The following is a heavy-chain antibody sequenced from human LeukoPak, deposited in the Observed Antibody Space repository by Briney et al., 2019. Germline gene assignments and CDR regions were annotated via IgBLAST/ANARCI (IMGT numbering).Heavy chain of an antibody. CDR3: ARQLKTRYDGFDI. CDR2: IYDSGST. Sequence: PSETLSLTCTVSGGSISSSSYYWGWIRQPPGKGLEWIGSIYDSGSTYYNPSLKSRVTISVDTSKNQFSLKLSSVTAADTAVYYCARQLKTRYDGFDIWGQGTRVTVSS. J-gene: IGHJ3*02. D-gene: IGHD3-16*02. V-gene: IGHV4-39*01. CDR1: GGSISSSSYY.